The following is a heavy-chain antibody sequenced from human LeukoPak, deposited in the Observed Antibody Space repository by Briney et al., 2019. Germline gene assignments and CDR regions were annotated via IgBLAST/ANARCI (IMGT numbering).Heavy chain of an antibody. CDR1: GDSISNGYYY. CDR2: IYYSGST. CDR3: ASLPRSGFPYYFDY. J-gene: IGHJ4*02. Sequence: ASETLSLTCTVSGDSISNGYYYWSWIRQPPGKGLEWIGYIYYSGSTYYNPSLKSRVTISVDTSKNQFSLRLSPATAADTAVYYCASLPRSGFPYYFDYWGQGTLVTVSS. V-gene: IGHV4-30-4*01. D-gene: IGHD3-3*01.